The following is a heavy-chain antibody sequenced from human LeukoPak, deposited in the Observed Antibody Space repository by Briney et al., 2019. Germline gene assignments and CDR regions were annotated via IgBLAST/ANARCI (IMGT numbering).Heavy chain of an antibody. D-gene: IGHD4-17*01. Sequence: PSETLSLTCAVSGGSFSGYYWTWIRQPPGKGLEWIGEINHSGNANYNPSLKSRVTISLDMSENHFSLKLTSVTAADTAVYYWARDTPTARLDYWGQGTLVTVSS. V-gene: IGHV4-34*01. CDR1: GGSFSGYY. CDR3: ARDTPTARLDY. CDR2: INHSGNA. J-gene: IGHJ4*02.